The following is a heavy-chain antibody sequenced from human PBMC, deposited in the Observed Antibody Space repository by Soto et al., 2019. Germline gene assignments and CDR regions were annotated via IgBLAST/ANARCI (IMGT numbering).Heavy chain of an antibody. CDR1: EFSFSTYW. Sequence: LRLSCAASEFSFSTYWMSWVRQAPGKGLEWVATIKEDGDKRYYVDSVEGRFTISRDNAENSLYLQINSLTAEDTAVYYCARTKGAVAFDIWGQGTMVTVSS. CDR3: ARTKGAVAFDI. V-gene: IGHV3-7*01. CDR2: IKEDGDKR. J-gene: IGHJ3*02. D-gene: IGHD3-16*01.